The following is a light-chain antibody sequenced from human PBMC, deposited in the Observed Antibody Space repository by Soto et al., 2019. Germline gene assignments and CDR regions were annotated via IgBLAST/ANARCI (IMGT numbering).Light chain of an antibody. J-gene: IGKJ4*01. Sequence: EIVLKQSPAPLSLSPGNRATLSCRASESVSRYLAWYQQKPGQAPRLLIYDPSNRATGIPARFSGSGSGTDFTLTITSLEPEDFAVYYCQQRSNWPSTFGGGTKVEIK. V-gene: IGKV3-11*01. CDR3: QQRSNWPST. CDR2: DPS. CDR1: ESVSRY.